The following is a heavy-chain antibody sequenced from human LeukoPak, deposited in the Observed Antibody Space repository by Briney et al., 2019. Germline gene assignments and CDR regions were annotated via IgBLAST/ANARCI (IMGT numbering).Heavy chain of an antibody. CDR3: TRGGSSYYAGWSDP. D-gene: IGHD3-10*01. CDR2: IKQHASEK. CDR1: GFTFSSYA. J-gene: IGHJ5*02. Sequence: GGSLRLSCAASGFTFSSYAMTWVRQAPGKGLEWVASIKQHASEKHYVDSVKGRFTISRDDARNSVSLHMSSLRDDDTALYYCTRGGSSYYAGWSDPWGQGSLVTVSS. V-gene: IGHV3-7*03.